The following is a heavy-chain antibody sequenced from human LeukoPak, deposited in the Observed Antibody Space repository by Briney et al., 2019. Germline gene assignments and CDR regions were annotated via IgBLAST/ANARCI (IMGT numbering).Heavy chain of an antibody. J-gene: IGHJ5*02. V-gene: IGHV4-39*01. CDR3: ARHLDYYGRGFDP. D-gene: IGHD3-10*01. Sequence: PSETLSLTCTVSGGSISSSSYYWGWIRQPPGKGLEWIGSIYYSGSTYYNPSLKSRVTISVDTSKNQFSLKLSSVTAADTAVYYCARHLDYYGRGFDPWGQGTLVTVSS. CDR2: IYYSGST. CDR1: GGSISSSSYY.